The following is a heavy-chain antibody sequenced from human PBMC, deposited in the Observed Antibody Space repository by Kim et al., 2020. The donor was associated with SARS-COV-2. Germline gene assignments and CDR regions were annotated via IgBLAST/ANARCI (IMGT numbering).Heavy chain of an antibody. J-gene: IGHJ4*02. V-gene: IGHV1-3*01. CDR1: GYTFTRDS. D-gene: IGHD2-2*03. CDR2: IDSGDGYA. CDR3: LSGYYFDY. Sequence: ASVKVSCKTSGYTFTRDSIHWVRQAPGQGLEWMGAIDSGDGYAKYSEKFQGRVTFTRDTSASTAYMELSGLRSEDSAVFYCLSGYYFDYWGQGTPVTVSS.